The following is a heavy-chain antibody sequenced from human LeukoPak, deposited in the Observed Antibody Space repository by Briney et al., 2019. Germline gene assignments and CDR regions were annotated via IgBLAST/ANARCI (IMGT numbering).Heavy chain of an antibody. J-gene: IGHJ5*02. V-gene: IGHV1-8*01. Sequence: ASVKVSFMASGYTFTSYDINWVRQATGQGLEWMGWMNPNSGNTGYTQKFQGRVTMTRNTSISTAYMELSSLRSEDTAVYYCARGPYYDFWSGYYFSGWGVDWFDPWGQGTLVTVSS. CDR1: GYTFTSYD. CDR3: ARGPYYDFWSGYYFSGWGVDWFDP. CDR2: MNPNSGNT. D-gene: IGHD3-3*01.